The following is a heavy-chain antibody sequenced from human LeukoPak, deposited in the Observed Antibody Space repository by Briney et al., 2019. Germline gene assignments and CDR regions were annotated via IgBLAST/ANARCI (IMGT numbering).Heavy chain of an antibody. CDR3: AGSVYYDSSGYPNKPLDY. CDR1: GYTFTSYG. J-gene: IGHJ4*02. Sequence: ASVKVSCKASGYTFTSYGISWVRQAPGQGLEWMGWISAYNGNTNYAQKLQGRVTMTTDTSTSTAYMELSSLRSEDTAVYYCAGSVYYDSSGYPNKPLDYWGQGTLVTVSS. CDR2: ISAYNGNT. V-gene: IGHV1-18*01. D-gene: IGHD3-22*01.